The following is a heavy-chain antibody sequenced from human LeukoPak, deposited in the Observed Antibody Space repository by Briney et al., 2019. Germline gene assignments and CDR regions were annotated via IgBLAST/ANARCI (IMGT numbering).Heavy chain of an antibody. D-gene: IGHD4-17*01. J-gene: IGHJ4*02. V-gene: IGHV3-74*01. CDR2: INGYGSIT. CDR3: ARDDPTVTTGPPVGS. Sequence: GGSLRLSCAASGFTFETYWMHWVRQAPGKGLEWVSCINGYGSITNYADSVKGRFTISRDNAKYTLYLQMNSLRVEDTAVYYCARDDPTVTTGPPVGSWGQGTLVTVSS. CDR1: GFTFETYW.